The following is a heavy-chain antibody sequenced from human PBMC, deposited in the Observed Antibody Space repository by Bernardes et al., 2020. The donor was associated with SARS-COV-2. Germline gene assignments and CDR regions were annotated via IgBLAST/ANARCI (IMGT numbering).Heavy chain of an antibody. Sequence: GGSLRLSCAASGFTFSSYWMHWVRQAPGKGLVWVSRINSDGSSTSYADSMKGRFTISRDNAKNTLYLQMNSLRAEDTAVYYCASLTIAAAEGYFDYWGQGTLVTVSS. D-gene: IGHD6-13*01. CDR3: ASLTIAAAEGYFDY. CDR1: GFTFSSYW. CDR2: INSDGSST. V-gene: IGHV3-74*01. J-gene: IGHJ4*02.